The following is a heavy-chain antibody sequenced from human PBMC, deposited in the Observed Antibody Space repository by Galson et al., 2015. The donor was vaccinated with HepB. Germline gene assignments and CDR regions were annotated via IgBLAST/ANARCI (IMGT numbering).Heavy chain of an antibody. V-gene: IGHV5-10-1*01. CDR2: IDPSDSYT. J-gene: IGHJ6*02. CDR1: GYSFTSYW. D-gene: IGHD6-19*01. CDR3: ARHREGAVAGTYYYYYGMDV. Sequence: QSGAEVKKPGESLRISCKGSGYSFTSYWISWVRQMPGKGLEWMGRIDPSDSYTNYSPSFQGHVTISADKSISTAYLQWSSLKASDTAMYYCARHREGAVAGTYYYYYGMDVWGQGTTVTVSS.